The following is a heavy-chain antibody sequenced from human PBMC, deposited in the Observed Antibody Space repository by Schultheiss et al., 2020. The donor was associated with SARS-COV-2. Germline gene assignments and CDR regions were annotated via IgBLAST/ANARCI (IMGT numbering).Heavy chain of an antibody. Sequence: GGSLRLSCAASGFTVSNNYITWVRQAPGKGLEWVSAITSGGNTYYADSVKGRFTISRDNAKNSLYLQMNSLRAEDTAVYYCAKDQGSSWYVLYYYGMDVWGQGTTVTVSS. CDR3: AKDQGSSWYVLYYYGMDV. V-gene: IGHV3-53*01. D-gene: IGHD6-13*01. CDR1: GFTVSNNY. J-gene: IGHJ6*02. CDR2: ITSGGNT.